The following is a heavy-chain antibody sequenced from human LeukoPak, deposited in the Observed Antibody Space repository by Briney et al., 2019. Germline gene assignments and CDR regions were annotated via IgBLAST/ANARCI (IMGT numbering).Heavy chain of an antibody. CDR2: INGDGGNP. CDR3: AKEEGSGTCYY. V-gene: IGHV3-74*01. Sequence: PGGSLRLSCAASGFTFNSYWMHWVRQVPGKGLVWVSRINGDGGNPSYADSVKGRFAISRDNAKNTLYLQMNSLRAEDTALFYCAKEEGSGTCYYWGQGTLVTVSS. J-gene: IGHJ4*02. D-gene: IGHD3-10*01. CDR1: GFTFNSYW.